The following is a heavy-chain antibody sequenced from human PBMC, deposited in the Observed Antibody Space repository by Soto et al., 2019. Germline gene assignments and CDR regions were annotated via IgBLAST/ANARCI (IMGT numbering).Heavy chain of an antibody. Sequence: QVPLVESGGGVVQPGRSLRLSCAASGFTFSRYGLHWVRQAPGKGLEWVAVLWYDGSNKYYADSVKGRFTISRDNSKNTLYLQMNSLRAEDTAVYYCAREATSYYYVVYGMDFWGQGTTVTVSS. D-gene: IGHD3-10*02. CDR3: AREATSYYYVVYGMDF. CDR2: LWYDGSNK. J-gene: IGHJ6*02. CDR1: GFTFSRYG. V-gene: IGHV3-33*01.